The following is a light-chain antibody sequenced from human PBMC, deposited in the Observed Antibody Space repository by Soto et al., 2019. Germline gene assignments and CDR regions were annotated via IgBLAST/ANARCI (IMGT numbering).Light chain of an antibody. J-gene: IGKJ3*01. CDR2: GAS. Sequence: EIVMTQSPATLSVSPGDRATLSCRASQSVSSTLAWYQQKPGQAPRPLIYGASTRATGIPARFSGSGSGTEFTLPISSLQSEDCAVYYCQQYNTWPFTFGPGTKVDIK. V-gene: IGKV3-15*01. CDR1: QSVSST. CDR3: QQYNTWPFT.